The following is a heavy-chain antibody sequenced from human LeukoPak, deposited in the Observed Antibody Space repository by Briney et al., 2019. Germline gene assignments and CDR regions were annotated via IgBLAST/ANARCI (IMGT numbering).Heavy chain of an antibody. V-gene: IGHV4-59*01. CDR3: ARRARDFSFYYYYMDV. J-gene: IGHJ6*03. CDR2: IYYSGYT. D-gene: IGHD3-3*01. Sequence: SETLSLTCTVPGGSISSYYWSWIRQPPGKGLEWIGYIYYSGYTNYNPSLKSRVTISVDTSKNQFSLKLTSVTAADTAVYYCARRARDFSFYYYYMDVRGKGTTFTVSS. CDR1: GGSISSYY.